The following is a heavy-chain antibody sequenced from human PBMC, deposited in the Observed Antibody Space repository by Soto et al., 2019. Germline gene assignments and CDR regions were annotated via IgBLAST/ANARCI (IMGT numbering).Heavy chain of an antibody. CDR2: TRNKANSYNT. J-gene: IGHJ4*02. CDR1: GFTFSDHY. Sequence: GGSLRLSCAASGFTFSDHYMDWVRQAPGKGLEWVGRTRNKANSYNTEYAASVKGRFTISRDDSKTSLYYQMNSLKTGDTAVYYCAREYPAYYDFWSGYTPPAYFDYWGQGTLVTVSS. D-gene: IGHD3-3*01. CDR3: AREYPAYYDFWSGYTPPAYFDY. V-gene: IGHV3-72*01.